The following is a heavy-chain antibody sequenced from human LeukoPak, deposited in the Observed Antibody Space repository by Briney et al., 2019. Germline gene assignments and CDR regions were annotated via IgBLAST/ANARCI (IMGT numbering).Heavy chain of an antibody. CDR1: GFTFSSYW. CDR2: INSDGSST. CDR3: ARDGDPHGTWYMDV. D-gene: IGHD4-17*01. V-gene: IGHV3-74*01. J-gene: IGHJ6*03. Sequence: QPGGSLRLSCAASGFTFSSYWMHWVRQAPGKGLLRVSRINSDGSSTSYADSVKGRFTISRDNAKNTLYLQMNSLRAEDTAVYYCARDGDPHGTWYMDVWGKGTTVTVSS.